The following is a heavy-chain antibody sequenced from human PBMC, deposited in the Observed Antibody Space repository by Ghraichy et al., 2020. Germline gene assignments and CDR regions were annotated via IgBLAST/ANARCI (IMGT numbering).Heavy chain of an antibody. J-gene: IGHJ6*02. Sequence: GGSLRLSCAASGFTFSSYSMNWVRQAPGKGLEWVSSISSSSSYIYYADSVKGRFTISRDNAKNSLYLQMNSLRAEDTAVYYCARTSLGYSYGYGYYYYYGMDVWGQGTTVTVS. CDR2: ISSSSSYI. D-gene: IGHD5-18*01. CDR1: GFTFSSYS. V-gene: IGHV3-21*01. CDR3: ARTSLGYSYGYGYYYYYGMDV.